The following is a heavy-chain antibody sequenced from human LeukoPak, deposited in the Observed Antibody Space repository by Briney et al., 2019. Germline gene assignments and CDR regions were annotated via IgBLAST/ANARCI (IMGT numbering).Heavy chain of an antibody. D-gene: IGHD6-19*01. CDR2: IYTSGST. Sequence: ETLSLTCTVSGGSISSYYWSWIRQPAGKGLEWIGRIYTSGSTNYNPSLKSRVTMSVDTSKNQFSLKLSSVTAADTAVYYCARDSAWISGWDYYYYMDVWGKGTTVTISS. V-gene: IGHV4-4*07. CDR3: ARDSAWISGWDYYYYMDV. CDR1: GGSISSYY. J-gene: IGHJ6*03.